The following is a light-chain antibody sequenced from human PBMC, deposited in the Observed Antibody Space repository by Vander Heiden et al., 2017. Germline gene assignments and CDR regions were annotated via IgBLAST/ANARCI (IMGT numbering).Light chain of an antibody. J-gene: IGKJ2*01. Sequence: DIQMTQSPSTLSASVGDRVTITCRTSQSISSWLAWYQQKPGKAPKLLIYKASSLESGVPSRFSGSGSGTEFTLTISSLQPDDFATYYCQQYNSYPYTFGQGTKLEIK. CDR2: KAS. CDR3: QQYNSYPYT. CDR1: QSISSW. V-gene: IGKV1-5*03.